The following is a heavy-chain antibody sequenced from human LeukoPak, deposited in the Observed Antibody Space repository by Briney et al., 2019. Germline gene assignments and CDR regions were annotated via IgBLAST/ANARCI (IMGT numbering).Heavy chain of an antibody. CDR1: GFTFSSYA. D-gene: IGHD2-2*01. J-gene: IGHJ4*02. V-gene: IGHV3-23*01. CDR3: AKKVTIVVVPAAMGPDFDY. Sequence: GGSLRLSCAASGFTFSSYAMSWVRQAPGKGLEWVSAISGSGGSTYYADSVKGRFTISRDNSKNTLYLQMNSLRAGDTAVYYCAKKVTIVVVPAAMGPDFDYWGQGTLVTVSS. CDR2: ISGSGGST.